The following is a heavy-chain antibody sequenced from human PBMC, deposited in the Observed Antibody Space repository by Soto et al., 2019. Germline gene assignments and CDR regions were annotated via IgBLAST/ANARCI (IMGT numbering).Heavy chain of an antibody. J-gene: IGHJ4*02. CDR3: AKASVWYPYFDS. D-gene: IGHD6-13*01. Sequence: PGGSLRLSCAASEFSFDDYAMSWVRQAPGKGLEWVSSITYTGVSTYYVDSVKGRFTISRDNSKDTLYLQMNSLRAEETAIYYCAKASVWYPYFDSWGQGTLVTVSS. CDR1: EFSFDDYA. CDR2: ITYTGVST. V-gene: IGHV3-23*01.